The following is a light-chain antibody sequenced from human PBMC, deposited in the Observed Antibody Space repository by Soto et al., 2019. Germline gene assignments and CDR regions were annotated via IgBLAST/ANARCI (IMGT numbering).Light chain of an antibody. CDR3: HQYNEWPRGT. J-gene: IGKJ1*01. CDR2: SAS. Sequence: DILMTQSPATVSVSLGDSVSLSCRANESIANNLAWYQQKPGQPPRLLIYSASTRAPGIPARVSGGWSGTQFSLTIRSLQAEDFALYYCHQYNEWPRGTFGPGTKVEV. CDR1: ESIANN. V-gene: IGKV3D-15*01.